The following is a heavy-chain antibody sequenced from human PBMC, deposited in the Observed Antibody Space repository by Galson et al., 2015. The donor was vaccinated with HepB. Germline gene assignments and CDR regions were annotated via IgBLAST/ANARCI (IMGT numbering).Heavy chain of an antibody. CDR3: VKCQQGYSGYDYLDY. CDR2: ISYDGDTK. D-gene: IGHD5-12*01. Sequence: SLRLSCAASGFIFSTYAMHWVRQAPGKGLEWVAVISYDGDTKYYADSVKGRFTISRDNSKNTLYLQMSSLRAEDTALYYCVKCQQGYSGYDYLDYWGQGTLVTVSS. V-gene: IGHV3-30-3*02. CDR1: GFIFSTYA. J-gene: IGHJ4*02.